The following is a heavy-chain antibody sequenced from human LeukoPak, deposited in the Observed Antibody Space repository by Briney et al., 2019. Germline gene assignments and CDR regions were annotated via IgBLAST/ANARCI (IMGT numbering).Heavy chain of an antibody. V-gene: IGHV3-48*01. Sequence: GGSLRLSCATSGFTFSSYSMDWVRQAPGKGLEWVSYISSSSSTIYYADSVKGRFTISRDNAKNSLYLQVNSLRAEDTAVYYCARVRGGNYFDYWGQGTLVTVSS. CDR1: GFTFSSYS. D-gene: IGHD1-1*01. CDR2: ISSSSSTI. CDR3: ARVRGGNYFDY. J-gene: IGHJ4*02.